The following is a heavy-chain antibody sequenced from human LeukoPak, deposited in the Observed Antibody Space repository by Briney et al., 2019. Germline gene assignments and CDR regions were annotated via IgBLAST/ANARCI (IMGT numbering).Heavy chain of an antibody. CDR2: INGTAIDT. CDR1: GFSIMNSA. V-gene: IGHV3-23*01. Sequence: GGSLRLSCAASGFSIMNSARNWVRQAPGEGLEWVSAINGTAIDTDYADSVKGRFTISRDNSKNTLYLQMNNLRADDTAVYYCARPPTYYDFWSGLVVWGQGTMVTVSS. CDR3: ARPPTYYDFWSGLVV. D-gene: IGHD3-3*01. J-gene: IGHJ3*01.